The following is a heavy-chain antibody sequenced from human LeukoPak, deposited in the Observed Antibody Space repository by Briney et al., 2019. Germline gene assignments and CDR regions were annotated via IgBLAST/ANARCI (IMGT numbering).Heavy chain of an antibody. CDR2: ISAYNGNT. Sequence: ASVKVSCKASGYTFTSYGISWVRQAPGQGLKWMGWISAYNGNTNYAQKLQGRVTMTTDTSTSTAHMELRSLRSDDTAVYYCARNIVVDYFGYWGQGTLVTVSS. J-gene: IGHJ4*02. CDR1: GYTFTSYG. V-gene: IGHV1-18*01. CDR3: ARNIVVDYFGY. D-gene: IGHD2-15*01.